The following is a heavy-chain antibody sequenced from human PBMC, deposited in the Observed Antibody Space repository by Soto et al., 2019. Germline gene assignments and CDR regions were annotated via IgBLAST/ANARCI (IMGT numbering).Heavy chain of an antibody. CDR1: GCAISSYY. Sequence: SETLALTCTVSGCAISSYYWIWIRQPPGKGLEWIGYIYYSGSTNYNPSLKSRVTISVDTSKNQFSLKLSSVTAADTAVYYCARRYGGAFDIWGQGTMVT. J-gene: IGHJ3*02. CDR2: IYYSGST. CDR3: ARRYGGAFDI. V-gene: IGHV4-59*08. D-gene: IGHD3-10*01.